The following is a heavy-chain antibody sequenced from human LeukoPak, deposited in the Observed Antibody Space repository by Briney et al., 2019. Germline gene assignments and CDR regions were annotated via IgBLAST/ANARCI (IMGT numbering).Heavy chain of an antibody. V-gene: IGHV4-59*07. CDR2: IYKIGTT. CDR1: GDSFTGYF. J-gene: IGHJ4*02. Sequence: SDTLSLTCTVFGDSFTGYFLNWVRQPPGQGLEWIGHIYKIGTTNYNPSLKSRLTISADTSKNQFSLQLRSVTAADTAVYYCVIGVGWQPDYWGQGALVTVSS. D-gene: IGHD2-15*01. CDR3: VIGVGWQPDY.